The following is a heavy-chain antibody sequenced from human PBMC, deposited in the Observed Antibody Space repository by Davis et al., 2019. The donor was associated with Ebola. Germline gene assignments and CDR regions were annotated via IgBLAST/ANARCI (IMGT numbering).Heavy chain of an antibody. CDR3: ARGRPQAYYDFWSGIEGWFDP. D-gene: IGHD3-3*01. CDR1: GGSISSYY. J-gene: IGHJ5*02. CDR2: IYYSGST. V-gene: IGHV4-59*01. Sequence: PSETLSLTCTVSGGSISSYYWSWIRQPPGKGLEWIGYIYYSGSTNYNPSLKSRVTISVDTSKNQFSLKLSSVIAADTAVYYCARGRPQAYYDFWSGIEGWFDPWGQGTLVTVSS.